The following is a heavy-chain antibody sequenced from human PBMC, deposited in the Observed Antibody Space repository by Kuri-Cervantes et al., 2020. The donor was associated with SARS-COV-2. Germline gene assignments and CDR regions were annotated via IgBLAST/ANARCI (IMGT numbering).Heavy chain of an antibody. V-gene: IGHV3-53*04. J-gene: IGHJ4*02. CDR3: ARGDCSGGSCYFDY. D-gene: IGHD2-15*01. Sequence: GESLKISCAASGFAFSDNAMSWVRQAPGKGLEWVSVIGGSTYYADSVKGRFTISRHNSKNTLYLQMNSLRAEDTAVYYCARGDCSGGSCYFDYWGQGTLVTVSS. CDR2: IGGST. CDR1: GFAFSDNA.